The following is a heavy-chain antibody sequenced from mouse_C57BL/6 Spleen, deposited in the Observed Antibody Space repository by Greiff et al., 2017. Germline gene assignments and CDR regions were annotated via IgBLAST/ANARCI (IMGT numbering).Heavy chain of an antibody. Sequence: EVQLQQSGPELVKPGASVKISCKASGYTFTDYYMNWVKQSPGKSLEWIGDINPNNGGTSYNQKFKGKDTLTVDKSSSTAYMELRSLTSEDSAVDYCASSQATFAYWGQGTLVTVSA. V-gene: IGHV1-26*01. CDR2: INPNNGGT. CDR1: GYTFTDYY. CDR3: ASSQATFAY. D-gene: IGHD3-2*02. J-gene: IGHJ3*01.